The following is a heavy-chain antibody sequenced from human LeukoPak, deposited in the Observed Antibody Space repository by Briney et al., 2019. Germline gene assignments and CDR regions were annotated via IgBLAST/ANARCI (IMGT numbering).Heavy chain of an antibody. V-gene: IGHV1-69*05. D-gene: IGHD2-2*01. CDR3: ARNRGYCSSTSCYPNYYYYMDV. CDR1: GGTFSSYA. CDR2: ITPIFGTA. Sequence: ASVKVSXKASGGTFSSYAISWVRQAPGQGLEWMGGITPIFGTANYAQKFQGRVTITTDESTSTAYMELSSLRSEDTAVYYCARNRGYCSSTSCYPNYYYYMDVWGKGTTVTVSS. J-gene: IGHJ6*03.